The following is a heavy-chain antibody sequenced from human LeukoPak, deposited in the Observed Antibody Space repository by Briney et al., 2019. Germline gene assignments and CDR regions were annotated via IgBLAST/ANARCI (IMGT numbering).Heavy chain of an antibody. CDR3: TRLTVTS. CDR1: GGSISSYY. CDR2: IYYSGST. D-gene: IGHD4-17*01. J-gene: IGHJ4*02. Sequence: SETLSLTCTVSGGSISSYYWSWIRQPPGKGLEWIGYIYYSGSTNYNPSLKSRVTISVDTSKNQFSLKLSSVTAADTAVYYCTRLTVTSWGQGTLVTVSS. V-gene: IGHV4-59*01.